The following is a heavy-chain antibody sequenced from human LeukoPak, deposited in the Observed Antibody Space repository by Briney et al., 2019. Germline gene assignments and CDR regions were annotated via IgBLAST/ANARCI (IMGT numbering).Heavy chain of an antibody. Sequence: PGESLKISCKGSGYSFTSYWIGWVRQMPGKGLEWMGIIYPGDSDTRYSPSFQGQVTISADKSISTAYLQWSSLKASDTAMYYCASKAGPLSPSWYYYYYMDVWGKGTTVTVSS. CDR2: IYPGDSDT. CDR1: GYSFTSYW. V-gene: IGHV5-51*01. D-gene: IGHD3-10*01. J-gene: IGHJ6*03. CDR3: ASKAGPLSPSWYYYYYMDV.